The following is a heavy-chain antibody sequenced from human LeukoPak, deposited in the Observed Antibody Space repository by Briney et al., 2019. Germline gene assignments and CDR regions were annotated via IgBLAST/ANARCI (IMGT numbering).Heavy chain of an antibody. Sequence: GESLKISCKSSGYTFTNYWISWVRQMPGKGLEWMGRIDPSDSYTNYSPAFQGHVTISADKSFRTAYLQWSSLEASDTALYYCARHYASGSPNDGFGIWGQGTMVTVSS. CDR2: IDPSDSYT. D-gene: IGHD3-10*01. CDR3: ARHYASGSPNDGFGI. V-gene: IGHV5-10-1*01. CDR1: GYTFTNYW. J-gene: IGHJ3*02.